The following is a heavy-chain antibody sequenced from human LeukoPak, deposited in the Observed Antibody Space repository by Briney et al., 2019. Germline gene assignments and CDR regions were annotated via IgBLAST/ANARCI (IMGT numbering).Heavy chain of an antibody. CDR2: INHSGST. CDR1: GGSFSGYY. CDR3: ASSSAMVKWGFDY. D-gene: IGHD5-18*01. Sequence: SETLSLTCAVYGGSFSGYYWSWIRQPPGKGLEWIGEINHSGSTNYNPSLKSRVTISVDTSKNQFSLKLSSVTAADTAVYYCASSSAMVKWGFDYWGQGTLVTVSS. V-gene: IGHV4-34*01. J-gene: IGHJ4*02.